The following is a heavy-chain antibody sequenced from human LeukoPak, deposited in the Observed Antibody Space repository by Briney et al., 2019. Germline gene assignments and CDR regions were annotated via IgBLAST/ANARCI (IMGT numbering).Heavy chain of an antibody. CDR1: GGSISSSSYY. V-gene: IGHV4-39*01. J-gene: IGHJ4*02. CDR3: ARGTYYDFWSGYFHYFDY. CDR2: IYYSGST. Sequence: SETLSLTCTVSGGSISSSSYYWGWIRQPPGKGLEWIGSIYYSGSTYYNPSLKSRVTISVDTSKNQFSLKLSSVTAADTAVYYCARGTYYDFWSGYFHYFDYWGQGTLVTVSS. D-gene: IGHD3-3*01.